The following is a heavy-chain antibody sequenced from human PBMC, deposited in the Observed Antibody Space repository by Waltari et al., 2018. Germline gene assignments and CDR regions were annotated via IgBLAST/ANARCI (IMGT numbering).Heavy chain of an antibody. V-gene: IGHV3-23*01. CDR2: ISGSGGST. CDR1: GFTFSSYA. J-gene: IGHJ6*03. CDR3: AKDVGSGYYAYYYYYMDV. Sequence: EVQLLESGGGLVQPGGSLRLSCAASGFTFSSYAMSWVRQSPGKGLEWVSAISGSGGSTYYADSVKGRFTISRDNSKNTLYLQMNSLRAEDTAVYYCAKDVGSGYYAYYYYYMDVWGKGTTVTISS. D-gene: IGHD3-3*01.